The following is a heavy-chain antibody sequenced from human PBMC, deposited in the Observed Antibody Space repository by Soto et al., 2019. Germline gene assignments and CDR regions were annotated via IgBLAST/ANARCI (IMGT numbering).Heavy chain of an antibody. CDR1: GFTFSSYG. CDR2: ISYAESIR. J-gene: IGHJ4*02. CDR3: AKSNYHSAFFEH. Sequence: QVQLMESGGGVVQPGRSLRLSCAASGFTFSSYGMHWVRQAPGKGLEWVAVISYAESIRYSEDSVKGRFTISRDNSKNTLYLQMNSLRPEDTAIYYCAKSNYHSAFFEHWGQGALVTVSS. V-gene: IGHV3-30*18. D-gene: IGHD1-7*01.